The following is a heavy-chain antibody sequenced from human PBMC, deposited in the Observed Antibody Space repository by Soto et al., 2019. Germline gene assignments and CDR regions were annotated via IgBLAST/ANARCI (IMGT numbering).Heavy chain of an antibody. CDR3: ARYSSNWFQTEGMDV. CDR1: GGSISTYY. CDR2: IDTSGNT. V-gene: IGHV4-4*07. J-gene: IGHJ6*02. D-gene: IGHD6-13*01. Sequence: PSETLSLTCTVSGGSISTYYWSWIRQPAGKGLEWIGRIDTSGNTNYNPSLKSRVTMSVDTSKKQFSLKLTSVTAADTAVYYRARYSSNWFQTEGMDVWGQGTTVTVSS.